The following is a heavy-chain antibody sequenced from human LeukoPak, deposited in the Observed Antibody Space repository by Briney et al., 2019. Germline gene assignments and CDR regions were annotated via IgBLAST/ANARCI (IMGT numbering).Heavy chain of an antibody. CDR1: GFTFSSSA. V-gene: IGHV3-30*02. CDR3: AKDVGKWESLHFFDY. D-gene: IGHD1-26*01. Sequence: GGSLGLSCAASGFTFSSSAMSWVRQAPGKGLEWVAVIWYDENIKYYADSVKGRFTISRDNSENTLFLQMDSLRVEDTAVYYCAKDVGKWESLHFFDYWGQGTLVTVSS. J-gene: IGHJ4*02. CDR2: IWYDENIK.